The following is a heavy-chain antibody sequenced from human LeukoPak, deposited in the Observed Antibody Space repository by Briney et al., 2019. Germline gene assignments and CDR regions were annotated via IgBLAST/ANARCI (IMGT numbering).Heavy chain of an antibody. Sequence: SVKVSCKASGGTFSSYAISWVRQAPGQGLEWMGGIIPIFGTANYAQKFQGRVTITADESTSTAYMELSSLRSEDTAVYYCARVGAKSVFTFDYWGQGTLVTVSS. D-gene: IGHD1-26*01. CDR3: ARVGAKSVFTFDY. J-gene: IGHJ4*02. CDR2: IIPIFGTA. CDR1: GGTFSSYA. V-gene: IGHV1-69*13.